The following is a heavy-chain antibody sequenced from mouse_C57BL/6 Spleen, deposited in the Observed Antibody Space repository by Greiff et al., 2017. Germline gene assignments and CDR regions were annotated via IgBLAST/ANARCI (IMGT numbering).Heavy chain of an antibody. V-gene: IGHV5-9-1*02. CDR1: GFTFSSYA. Sequence: DVHLVESGEGLVKPGGSLKLSCAASGFTFSSYAMSWVRQTPEKRLEWVAYISSGGDYIYYADTVKGRFTISRDNARNTLYLQMSSLKSEDTAMYYCTREGYYYSNPDYWGQGTTLTVSS. J-gene: IGHJ2*01. D-gene: IGHD2-5*01. CDR2: ISSGGDYI. CDR3: TREGYYYSNPDY.